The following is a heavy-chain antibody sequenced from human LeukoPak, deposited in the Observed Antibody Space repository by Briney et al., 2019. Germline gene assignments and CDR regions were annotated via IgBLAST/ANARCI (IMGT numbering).Heavy chain of an antibody. Sequence: SETLSLTCTVSGGSISSGGYYWSWIRQHPGKGLEWIGYIYYSGSTYYNPSLKSRVTISVDTSKNQFSLKLSSVTAADTAVYYCAKDRSGTSILWNWGQGTLVTVSS. CDR2: IYYSGST. D-gene: IGHD2-21*01. V-gene: IGHV4-31*03. CDR1: GGSISSGGYY. CDR3: AKDRSGTSILWN. J-gene: IGHJ4*02.